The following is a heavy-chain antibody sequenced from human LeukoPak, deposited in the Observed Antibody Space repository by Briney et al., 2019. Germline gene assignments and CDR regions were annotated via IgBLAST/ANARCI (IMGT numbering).Heavy chain of an antibody. D-gene: IGHD5-12*01. CDR2: ISYDGTNK. J-gene: IGHJ6*03. CDR3: ARVRGYSGYDSGRYYYYNYMDV. CDR1: GFTFSSYA. Sequence: PGGSLRLSCAASGFTFSSYAMHWVRQAPGKGLEWVALISYDGTNKYYADSVKGRFTISRDNSKNTLYLQMNSLRAEDTAVYYCARVRGYSGYDSGRYYYYNYMDVWGKGTTVTVSS. V-gene: IGHV3-30*04.